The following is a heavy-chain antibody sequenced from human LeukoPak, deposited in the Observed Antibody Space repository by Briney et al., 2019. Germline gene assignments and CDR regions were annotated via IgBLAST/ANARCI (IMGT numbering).Heavy chain of an antibody. CDR2: IYYSGST. CDR1: GGSISSGDYY. V-gene: IGHV4-30-4*01. Sequence: SETLSLTCTVSGGSISSGDYYWSWIRQPPGKGLEWIGYIYYSGSTHYNPSLKSRVTISVDTSKNQFSLKLSSVTAADTAVYYCARYYDSSQGIDYWGQGTLVTVSS. J-gene: IGHJ4*02. CDR3: ARYYDSSQGIDY. D-gene: IGHD3-22*01.